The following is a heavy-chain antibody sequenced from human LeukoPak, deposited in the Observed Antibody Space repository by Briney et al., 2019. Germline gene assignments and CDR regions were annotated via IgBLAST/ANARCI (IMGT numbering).Heavy chain of an antibody. CDR2: IKGDGSVQ. D-gene: IGHD2-2*01. CDR1: GFPFSRYY. CDR3: VGQLLRAV. Sequence: GGALRLPCTDSGFPFSRYYISPVRQAPRTGLEWLANIKGDGSVQDYADSVKGRFTISRDNAKNSLYLQMNNLRVDDTAVYYCVGQLLRAVWGKGTTVTVSS. V-gene: IGHV3-7*01. J-gene: IGHJ6*03.